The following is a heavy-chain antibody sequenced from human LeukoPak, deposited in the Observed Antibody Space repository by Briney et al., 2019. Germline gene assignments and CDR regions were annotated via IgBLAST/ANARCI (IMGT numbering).Heavy chain of an antibody. CDR1: GFTISSYG. D-gene: IGHD2-2*02. CDR3: AKDAVPAAIPTFDY. V-gene: IGHV3-30*02. CDR2: IRYDGSNK. J-gene: IGHJ4*02. Sequence: GGSLRLSCAASGFTISSYGMHWVRQAPGKGLEWVAFIRYDGSNKYYADSVKGRFTISRDNSKNTLYLQMNSLRAEDTAVYYCAKDAVPAAIPTFDYRGQGTLVTVSS.